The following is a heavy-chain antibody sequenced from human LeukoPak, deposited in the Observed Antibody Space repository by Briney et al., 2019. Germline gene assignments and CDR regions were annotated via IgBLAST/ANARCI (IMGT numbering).Heavy chain of an antibody. D-gene: IGHD3-22*01. J-gene: IGHJ4*02. CDR2: MYPGVSDP. V-gene: IGHV5-51*01. CDR1: GYSFTSYW. Sequence: PGESLKISCKGSGYSFTSYWNCWVRQMHGKGLEWKGIMYPGVSDPSYSPSFHGQVTIAADKSFSTAYLQWSSMKASHTAMYYCARQMKVVWYDSSGYATDGGVDYWGQGTLVTVSS. CDR3: ARQMKVVWYDSSGYATDGGVDY.